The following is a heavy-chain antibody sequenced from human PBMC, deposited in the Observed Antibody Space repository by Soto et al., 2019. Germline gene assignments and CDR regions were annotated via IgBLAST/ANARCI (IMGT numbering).Heavy chain of an antibody. CDR1: GGXFXNYA. CDR2: ISGSGGST. J-gene: IGHJ4*02. CDR3: AKGDMVRGVIFDY. D-gene: IGHD3-10*01. Sequence: GGSLRLSSAASGGXFXNYAMSWVRQVPGKGLEWVSAISGSGGSTYYADSVKGRFTISRDNSKNTLYLQMNSLRAEDTAVYYCAKGDMVRGVIFDYWGQGTLVTVSS. V-gene: IGHV3-23*01.